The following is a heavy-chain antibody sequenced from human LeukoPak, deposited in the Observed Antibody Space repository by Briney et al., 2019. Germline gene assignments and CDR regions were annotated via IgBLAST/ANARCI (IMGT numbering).Heavy chain of an antibody. D-gene: IGHD6-19*01. Sequence: GGSLRLSCAASGFTFSSYGMHWVRQAPGKGLEWVAVISYEANNKYYADSVKGRFTISRDTSKNTLYLQMNRLRAEDTAVYYCARDLDSSGWYGYFDYWGQGTLVTVSS. V-gene: IGHV3-30*03. J-gene: IGHJ4*02. CDR2: ISYEANNK. CDR3: ARDLDSSGWYGYFDY. CDR1: GFTFSSYG.